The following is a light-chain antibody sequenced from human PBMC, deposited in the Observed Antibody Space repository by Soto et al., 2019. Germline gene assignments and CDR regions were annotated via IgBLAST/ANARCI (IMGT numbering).Light chain of an antibody. V-gene: IGLV2-8*01. CDR2: EVS. J-gene: IGLJ3*02. CDR3: SSYAGSNNWV. CDR1: SSDVGGYNY. Sequence: QSVLTQPPSAPGSPGQSVTISCTGTSSDVGGYNYVSWYQQHPGKAPKLMIYEVSKRPSGVPDRFSGSKSGNTASLTVSGLQAEDEADYYCSSYAGSNNWVFGGGTKRPS.